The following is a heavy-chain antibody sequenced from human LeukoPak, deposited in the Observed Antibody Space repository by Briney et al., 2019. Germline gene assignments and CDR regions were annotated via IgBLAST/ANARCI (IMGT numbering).Heavy chain of an antibody. V-gene: IGHV3-7*01. J-gene: IGHJ4*02. D-gene: IGHD3-22*01. CDR1: GFTFTSYS. CDR3: ARDRGYYVFDY. CDR2: VKPDGSEK. Sequence: GGSLRLSCAASGFTFTSYSMNWVRQAPGKGLEWVAHVKPDGSEKSYVDSVKGRFTISRDNAQNSLYLQMNSLRAEDTAVYYCARDRGYYVFDYWGXGTLVTVSS.